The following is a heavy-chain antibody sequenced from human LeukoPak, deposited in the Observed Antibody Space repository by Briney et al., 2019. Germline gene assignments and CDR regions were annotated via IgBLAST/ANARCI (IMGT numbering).Heavy chain of an antibody. J-gene: IGHJ4*02. D-gene: IGHD4-17*01. Sequence: ASVKVSCKASGYTFTGYYMHWVRQAPGQGLEWMGWINPNSGGTNYAQKFQGRVTMTRDTSISTAYIELSRLRSDDTAVYYCAREDDYGDFPNDYWGQGTLVTVSS. V-gene: IGHV1-2*02. CDR1: GYTFTGYY. CDR3: AREDDYGDFPNDY. CDR2: INPNSGGT.